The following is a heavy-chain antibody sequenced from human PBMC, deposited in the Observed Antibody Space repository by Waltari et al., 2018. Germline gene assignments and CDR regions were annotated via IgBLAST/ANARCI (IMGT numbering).Heavy chain of an antibody. CDR2: IHYSGTT. CDR3: ARSRVTARFYYYYMDV. Sequence: QVQLQESGSGLLKPSETLSLTCAVSRGSISTYYWSWIRQPPGKGLEWIGHIHYSGTTKYNPSLESRVTISLDTSKNQFSLKLSSVTAADTAVYYCARSRVTARFYYYYMDVRGRGTTVAVSS. J-gene: IGHJ6*03. D-gene: IGHD5-18*01. CDR1: RGSISTYY. V-gene: IGHV4-59*01.